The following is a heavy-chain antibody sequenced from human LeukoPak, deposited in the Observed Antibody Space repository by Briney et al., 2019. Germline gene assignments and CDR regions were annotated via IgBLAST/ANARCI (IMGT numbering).Heavy chain of an antibody. V-gene: IGHV1-69*04. CDR2: IIPILGIA. J-gene: IGHJ4*02. CDR1: GGIFSSFA. CDR3: ARDLPPYYFDY. D-gene: IGHD2-21*01. Sequence: SVKVSCKASGGIFSSFAIRWVRQAPGQGLEWMGRIIPILGIANYAQKFQGRVTITADKSTSTAYMDLSSLRSEDTAVYYCARDLPPYYFDYWGQGTLVTVSS.